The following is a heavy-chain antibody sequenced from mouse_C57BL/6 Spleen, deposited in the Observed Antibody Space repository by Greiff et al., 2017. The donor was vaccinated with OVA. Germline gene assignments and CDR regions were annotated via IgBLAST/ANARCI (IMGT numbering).Heavy chain of an antibody. CDR3: ARGDGNYLYYAMDY. V-gene: IGHV1-50*01. J-gene: IGHJ4*01. CDR2: IDPSDSYT. Sequence: QVQLQQPGAELVKPGASVKLSCKASGYTFTSYWMQWVKQRPGQGLEWIGEIDPSDSYTNYNQKFKGKATLTVDTSSSTAYMQLSSLTSEDSAVYYCARGDGNYLYYAMDYWGQGTSVTVSS. D-gene: IGHD2-1*01. CDR1: GYTFTSYW.